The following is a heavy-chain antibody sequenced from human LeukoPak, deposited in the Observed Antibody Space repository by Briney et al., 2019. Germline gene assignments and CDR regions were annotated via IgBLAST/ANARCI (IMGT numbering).Heavy chain of an antibody. CDR2: INPNSGGT. CDR1: GYTFTGYY. CDR3: ARGLSGSYYYYYYYMDV. J-gene: IGHJ6*03. Sequence: ASVKVSCKASGYTFTGYYMHWVRQAPGQGLEWMGWINPNSGGTNYAQKFQGRVTMTRDTSTSTAYMELRSLRSEDTAVYYCARGLSGSYYYYYYYMDVWGKGTTVTVSS. V-gene: IGHV1-2*02. D-gene: IGHD1-26*01.